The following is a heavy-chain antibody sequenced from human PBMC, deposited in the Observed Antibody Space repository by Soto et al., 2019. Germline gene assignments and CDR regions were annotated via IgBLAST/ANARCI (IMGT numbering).Heavy chain of an antibody. J-gene: IGHJ4*02. D-gene: IGHD5-12*01. Sequence: QLQLQASGSGLVKPSQTLSLTCAVSGGSISSGGYYWSWIRQPPGKGLEWIGYIYHSGSTYYNPSLKSRVTISVDRSKNQFSLKLSSVTAADTAVYYSAAGGGLPRYYWGQGTLVTVSS. CDR2: IYHSGST. CDR3: AAGGGLPRYY. CDR1: GGSISSGGYY. V-gene: IGHV4-30-2*01.